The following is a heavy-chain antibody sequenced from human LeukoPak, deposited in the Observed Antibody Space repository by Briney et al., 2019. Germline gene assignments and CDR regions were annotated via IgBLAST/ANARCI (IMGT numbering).Heavy chain of an antibody. CDR1: GFTVSSNY. D-gene: IGHD5-18*01. V-gene: IGHV3-53*01. J-gene: IGHJ3*02. CDR3: ARGKTAMVTGAFDI. Sequence: GGSLRLSCAASGFTVSSNYMSWVRQAPGKGLEWVSVIYSGGSTYYADSVKGRFTISRDNSKNTLYLQMNSLRAEDTAVYYCARGKTAMVTGAFDIWGQGTMVTVSS. CDR2: IYSGGST.